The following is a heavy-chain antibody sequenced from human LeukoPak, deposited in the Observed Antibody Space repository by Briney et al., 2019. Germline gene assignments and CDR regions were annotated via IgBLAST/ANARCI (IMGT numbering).Heavy chain of an antibody. CDR2: MTPNSGST. CDR1: GYTFTSYD. CDR3: ARMYYYDSSINPNWFDP. V-gene: IGHV1-8*01. J-gene: IGHJ5*02. D-gene: IGHD3-22*01. Sequence: ASVKVSCKASGYTFTSYDINWVRQATGQGLEWMGWMTPNSGSTGYAQKFQGRVTMTRNTSINTAYMELNSLRSEDTAIYYCARMYYYDSSINPNWFDPWGQGTLVSVFS.